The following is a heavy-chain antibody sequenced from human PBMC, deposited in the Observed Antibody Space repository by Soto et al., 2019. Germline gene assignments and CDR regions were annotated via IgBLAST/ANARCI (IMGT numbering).Heavy chain of an antibody. CDR3: ARDQGGPFDY. CDR1: GVSFSTYY. V-gene: IGHV4-59*01. CDR2: IYYSGSS. D-gene: IGHD2-15*01. Sequence: QVQLQESGPGLVKPSETLSLTCPVSGVSFSTYYWSWIRQAPGKGLEWIGYIYYSGSSNYNPSLKSRVTMSVDTSKNQLSLKLSSVTAADTAVYYCARDQGGPFDYWGQGTLVTVSS. J-gene: IGHJ4*02.